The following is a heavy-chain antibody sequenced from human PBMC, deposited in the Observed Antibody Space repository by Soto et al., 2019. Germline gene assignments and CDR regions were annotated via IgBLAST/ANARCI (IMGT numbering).Heavy chain of an antibody. V-gene: IGHV3-23*01. CDR2: ISGGGSST. J-gene: IGHJ6*02. CDR1: GFTFRSYA. CDR3: AKGVQWEVPMNHYGVDV. Sequence: GGSLRLSCAASGFTFRSYAMNWVRQAPGKGLEWVSAISGGGSSTYYAGSVKGRFTISRDNSKNTMFLQMNNLRAEDTAVYYCAKGVQWEVPMNHYGVDVWGQGTTVTVSS. D-gene: IGHD1-26*01.